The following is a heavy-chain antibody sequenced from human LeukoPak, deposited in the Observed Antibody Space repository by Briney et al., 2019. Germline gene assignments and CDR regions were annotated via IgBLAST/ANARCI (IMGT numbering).Heavy chain of an antibody. CDR1: GSSISSYY. CDR3: ARGVGAWHWFDP. J-gene: IGHJ5*02. V-gene: IGHV4-59*01. Sequence: SETLSLTCTVSGSSISSYYWSWIRQPPGKGLEWIGYIYYSGSTNYNPSLKSRVTMSVDTSKNQFSLKLSSVTAADTAVYYCARGVGAWHWFDPWGQGTLVTVSS. CDR2: IYYSGST. D-gene: IGHD1-26*01.